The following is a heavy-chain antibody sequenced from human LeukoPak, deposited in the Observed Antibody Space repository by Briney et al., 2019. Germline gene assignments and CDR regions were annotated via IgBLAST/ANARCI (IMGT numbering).Heavy chain of an antibody. Sequence: GGSLRLSCAASGFTFSSYAMSWVRQAPGKGLEWVSAISGSGGSTYYADSVKGRFTISRDNSMNTLYLQMNSLRAEDTAVYYCAKRDLRGYYDSSGYYPNWYFDLWGRGTLVTVST. CDR1: GFTFSSYA. CDR2: ISGSGGST. D-gene: IGHD3-22*01. V-gene: IGHV3-23*01. CDR3: AKRDLRGYYDSSGYYPNWYFDL. J-gene: IGHJ2*01.